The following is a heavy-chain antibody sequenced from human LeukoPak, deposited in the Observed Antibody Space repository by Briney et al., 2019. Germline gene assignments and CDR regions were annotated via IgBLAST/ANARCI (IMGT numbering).Heavy chain of an antibody. V-gene: IGHV4-59*01. CDR3: ARGLGGSYHY. J-gene: IGHJ4*02. CDR2: IYYSGST. D-gene: IGHD1-26*01. CDR1: GGSISSYY. Sequence: SETLSPTCTVSGGSISSYYWSWIRQPPGKGLEWIGYIYYSGSTNYNPSLKSRVTISVDTSKNQFSLKLSSVTAADTAVYYCARGLGGSYHYWGQGTLVTVSS.